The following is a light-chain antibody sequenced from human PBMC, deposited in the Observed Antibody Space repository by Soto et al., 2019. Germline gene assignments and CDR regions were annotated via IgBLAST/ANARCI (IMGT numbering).Light chain of an antibody. Sequence: EIVLTQSPGTLSLSPGERATLSCRASQSVSSSYLAWYQQKPGQAPRLLIYAASSRATGIPDRFSGSGSGTDFTLTISRLETEDFAVYYCQQYGSSPYTFGPGTKLEIK. CDR3: QQYGSSPYT. CDR1: QSVSSSY. V-gene: IGKV3-20*01. CDR2: AAS. J-gene: IGKJ2*01.